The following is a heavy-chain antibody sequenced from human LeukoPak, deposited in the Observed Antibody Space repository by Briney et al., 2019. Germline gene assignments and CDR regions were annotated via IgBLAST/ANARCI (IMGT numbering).Heavy chain of an antibody. CDR1: GYTFTSYG. Sequence: GASVKVSCKASGYTFTSYGISWVRQAPGQGLEWMGWISAYNGNTNYAQKLQGRVTMTTDTSTSTAYMELRSLRSDDTAVYYCASSVFGELSTPYYFDCWGQGTLVTVSS. CDR2: ISAYNGNT. CDR3: ASSVFGELSTPYYFDC. D-gene: IGHD3-10*01. J-gene: IGHJ4*02. V-gene: IGHV1-18*01.